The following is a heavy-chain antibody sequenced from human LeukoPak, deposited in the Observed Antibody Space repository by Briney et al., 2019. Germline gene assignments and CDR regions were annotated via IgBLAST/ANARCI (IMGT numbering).Heavy chain of an antibody. CDR2: ISSSSSTI. V-gene: IGHV3-48*01. Sequence: GGSLRLSCAASGFTFSSYAMGWVRQAPGKGLEWVSYISSSSSTIYCADSVKGRFTISRDNAKNSLYLQMNSLRAEDTAVYYCARQTDIVVVPANEDFDYWGQGTLVTVSS. CDR3: ARQTDIVVVPANEDFDY. J-gene: IGHJ4*02. CDR1: GFTFSSYA. D-gene: IGHD2-2*01.